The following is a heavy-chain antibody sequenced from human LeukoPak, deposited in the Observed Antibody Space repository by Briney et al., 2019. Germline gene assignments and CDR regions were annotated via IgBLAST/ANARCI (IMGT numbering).Heavy chain of an antibody. CDR3: ARQVRKSPMVRGFNWFDP. CDR2: IYHSGST. J-gene: IGHJ5*02. Sequence: SETLSLTCTVSGYSISSGYYWAWIRQPPGKGLEWIGSIYHSGSTYYNPSLKSRVAISVDTSKNQFSLKLSSVTAADTAVYYCARQVRKSPMVRGFNWFDPWGQGTLVTVSS. CDR1: GYSISSGYY. D-gene: IGHD3-10*01. V-gene: IGHV4-38-2*02.